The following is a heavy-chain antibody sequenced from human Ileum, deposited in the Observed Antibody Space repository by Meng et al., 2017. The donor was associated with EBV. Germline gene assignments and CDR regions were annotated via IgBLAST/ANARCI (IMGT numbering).Heavy chain of an antibody. D-gene: IGHD2-2*01. CDR2: IKDKSGGGTT. CDR1: RFTFNNAW. Sequence: GELVGSGGGLVKPGESLRLSFAGSRFTFNNAWVSWVRQAPGKGLEWIARIKDKSGGGTTDYAAPVKGRFSISRDESKNMVYLQMSSLKIEDTAVYYCVSSWVEPWGQGTLVTVSS. CDR3: VSSWVEP. V-gene: IGHV3-15*01. J-gene: IGHJ5*02.